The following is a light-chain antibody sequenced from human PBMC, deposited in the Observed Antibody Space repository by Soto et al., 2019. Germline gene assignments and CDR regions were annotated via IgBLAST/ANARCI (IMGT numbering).Light chain of an antibody. CDR1: QSVRSP. J-gene: IGKJ5*01. V-gene: IGKV3-15*01. Sequence: PGERAAPSCRASQSVRSPFAGYQQNPGQAPRLLIDGASTRATGIPARFSGSGSGTDFTLTISILEPEDATLYCSQLSAIPPNTFGQLTRLEIK. CDR3: QLSAIPPNT. CDR2: GAS.